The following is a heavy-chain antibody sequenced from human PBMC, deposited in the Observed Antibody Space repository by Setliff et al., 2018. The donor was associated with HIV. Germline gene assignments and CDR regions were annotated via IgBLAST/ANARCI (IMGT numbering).Heavy chain of an antibody. V-gene: IGHV3-11*04. CDR2: ISSRGSTI. D-gene: IGHD3-10*01. J-gene: IGHJ5*02. Sequence: LRLSCAASGFTFSDYYMSWIRQAPGKGLEWVSYISSRGSTIYYADSVKGRFTISRDNAKNSLYLQMNTLRAEDTAVYFCAKDRRYYYGSGSYAAETWGQGTLVTVSS. CDR3: AKDRRYYYGSGSYAAET. CDR1: GFTFSDYY.